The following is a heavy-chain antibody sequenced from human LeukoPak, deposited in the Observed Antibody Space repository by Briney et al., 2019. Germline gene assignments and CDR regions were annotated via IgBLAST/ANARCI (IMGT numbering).Heavy chain of an antibody. Sequence: ASVKVSCKASGYTFTSYDINRVRQATGQGLEWMGWMNPNSGNTGYAQKFQGRVTMTRNTSISTAYMELSSLRSEDTAVYYCARYDYGGINFDYWGQGTLVTVSS. J-gene: IGHJ4*02. CDR1: GYTFTSYD. CDR3: ARYDYGGINFDY. V-gene: IGHV1-8*01. CDR2: MNPNSGNT. D-gene: IGHD4-23*01.